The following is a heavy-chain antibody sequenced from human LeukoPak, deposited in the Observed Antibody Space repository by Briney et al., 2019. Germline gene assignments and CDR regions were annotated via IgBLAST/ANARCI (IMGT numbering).Heavy chain of an antibody. J-gene: IGHJ4*02. D-gene: IGHD1-26*01. Sequence: ASVRVSCKASGYIFTNFGVSWVRQAPGQGLEWMGWISAYNGNTNYAQKFQDRLTVTTDTSTSTAYMELTSLRSDDTAVYYCARDRSNSSLWGQGTLVTVSS. CDR3: ARDRSNSSL. V-gene: IGHV1-18*01. CDR2: ISAYNGNT. CDR1: GYIFTNFG.